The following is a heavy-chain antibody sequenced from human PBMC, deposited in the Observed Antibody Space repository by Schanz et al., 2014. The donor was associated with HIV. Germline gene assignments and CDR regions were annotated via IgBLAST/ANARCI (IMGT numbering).Heavy chain of an antibody. Sequence: QVQLVESGGGVVQPGRSLRLSCAASGFIFSSYAMHWVRQAPGKGLEWVAVISYDGSNKYYADSVKGRFTISRDNSKNTLYLQMNSLRTEDTAVYYCARDPSRLVEAGYFDNWGQGTLVTVSS. CDR2: ISYDGSNK. J-gene: IGHJ4*02. D-gene: IGHD6-19*01. CDR3: ARDPSRLVEAGYFDN. CDR1: GFIFSSYA. V-gene: IGHV3-30*04.